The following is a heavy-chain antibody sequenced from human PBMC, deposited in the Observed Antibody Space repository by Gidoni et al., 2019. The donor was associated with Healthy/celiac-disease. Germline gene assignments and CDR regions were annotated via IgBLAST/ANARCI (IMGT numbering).Heavy chain of an antibody. D-gene: IGHD4-17*01. CDR2: ISSSSSTI. V-gene: IGHV3-48*01. CDR3: ARDRRALWQTTYFDY. Sequence: EVQLVESGGGLVQPGGSLRLSCAASGFTLSSYSMNWVRQAPGKGLEWVSYISSSSSTIYYADSVKGRFTISRDNAKNSLYLQMNSLRAEDTAVYYCARDRRALWQTTYFDYWGQGTLVTVSS. J-gene: IGHJ4*02. CDR1: GFTLSSYS.